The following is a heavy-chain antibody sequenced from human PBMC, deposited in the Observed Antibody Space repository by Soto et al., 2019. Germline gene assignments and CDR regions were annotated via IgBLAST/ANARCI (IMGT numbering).Heavy chain of an antibody. J-gene: IGHJ4*02. V-gene: IGHV4-39*01. D-gene: IGHD4-17*01. CDR2: IYYSGST. CDR1: GGSISSSSYY. CDR3: ERLNDYGDYADY. Sequence: QLQLQESGPGLVKPSETLSLTCTVSGGSISSSSYYWGWIRQPPGKGLEWIGSIYYSGSTYYNPSLKNRVTISVDTSKNQFSLKLSSVTAADAAVYDCERLNDYGDYADYWGQGTLVTVSS.